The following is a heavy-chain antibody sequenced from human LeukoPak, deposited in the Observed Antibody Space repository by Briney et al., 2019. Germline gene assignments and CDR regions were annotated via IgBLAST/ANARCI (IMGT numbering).Heavy chain of an antibody. CDR3: AKDLKGLRYFDWLLHAFLYDY. CDR2: ISGSGGST. CDR1: GFTFSDYA. Sequence: PGGSLRLSCAASGFTFSDYAMSWVRQAPGKGLEWVSAISGSGGSTYYADSVKGRFTISRDNSKNTLYLQMNSLRAEDTAVYYCAKDLKGLRYFDWLLHAFLYDYWGQGTLVTVSS. V-gene: IGHV3-23*01. J-gene: IGHJ4*02. D-gene: IGHD3-9*01.